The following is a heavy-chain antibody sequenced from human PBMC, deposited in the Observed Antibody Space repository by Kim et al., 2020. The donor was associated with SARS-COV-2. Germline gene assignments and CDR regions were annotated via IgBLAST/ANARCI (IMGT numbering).Heavy chain of an antibody. Sequence: YYADSMKGRFTISRDNSKNTLYLQMNSLRAEDTAVYYCAKARMATRCFDYWGQGTLVTVSS. CDR3: AKARMATRCFDY. V-gene: IGHV3-23*01. J-gene: IGHJ4*02. D-gene: IGHD5-12*01.